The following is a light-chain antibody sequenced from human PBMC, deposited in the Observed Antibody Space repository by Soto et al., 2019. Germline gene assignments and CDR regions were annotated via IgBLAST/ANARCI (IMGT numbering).Light chain of an antibody. CDR2: AAS. CDR3: QQSYSIPQT. J-gene: IGKJ2*01. V-gene: IGKV1-39*01. CDR1: QSIRTF. Sequence: DIQMTQSPSSLSASVGDRVTITCRASQSIRTFLNWYQQXXXXAPKLLIYAASSLQSGVPSXXXXXXXXXXXXXTISSLQPEDFATYYCQQSYSIPQTFGQGTKLEI.